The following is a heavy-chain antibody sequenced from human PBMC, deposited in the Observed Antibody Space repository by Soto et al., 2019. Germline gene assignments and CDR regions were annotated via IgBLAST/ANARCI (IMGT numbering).Heavy chain of an antibody. J-gene: IGHJ5*01. Sequence: SETLSLTCTVSGGSISSYYWSWVRQPPVKGLEWIGYIYYSGSTNYNPSLKSRVTISVDTSKNQFSLKLSSVTAADTAVYYCARENTAMVTSWFDSWGQGTLVTVSS. V-gene: IGHV4-59*01. CDR1: GGSISSYY. D-gene: IGHD5-18*01. CDR3: ARENTAMVTSWFDS. CDR2: IYYSGST.